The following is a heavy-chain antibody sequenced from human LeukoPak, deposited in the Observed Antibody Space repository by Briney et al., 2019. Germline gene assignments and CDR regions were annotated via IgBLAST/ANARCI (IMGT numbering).Heavy chain of an antibody. Sequence: SETLSLTCTVSGGSISSGSYYWSWIRQPAGKGLEWIGYIYYSGSTNYNPSLKSRVTISVDTSKNQFSLKLSSVTAADTAVYYCASEVVDTAMPFFDPWGQGTLVTVSS. V-gene: IGHV4-61*10. CDR3: ASEVVDTAMPFFDP. CDR2: IYYSGST. D-gene: IGHD5-18*01. CDR1: GGSISSGSYY. J-gene: IGHJ5*02.